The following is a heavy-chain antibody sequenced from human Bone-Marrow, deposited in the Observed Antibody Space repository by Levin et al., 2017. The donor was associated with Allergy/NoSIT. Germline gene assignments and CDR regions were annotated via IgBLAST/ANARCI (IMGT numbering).Heavy chain of an antibody. CDR2: ISSSSSYI. CDR3: ARVRFRELDV. J-gene: IGHJ6*02. Sequence: GESLKISCAASGFTFSSYSMNWVRQAPGKGLEWVSSISSSSSYIYYADSVKGRFTISRDNAKNSLYLQMNSLRAEDTAVYYCARVRFRELDVWGQGTTVTVSS. V-gene: IGHV3-21*01. CDR1: GFTFSSYS.